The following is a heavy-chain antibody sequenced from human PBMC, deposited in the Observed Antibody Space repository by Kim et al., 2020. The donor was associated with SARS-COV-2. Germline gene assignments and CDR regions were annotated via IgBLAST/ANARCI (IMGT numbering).Heavy chain of an antibody. D-gene: IGHD3-10*01. Sequence: GGSLRLSCTASGFTFGDYAMSWVRQAPGKGLEWVGFIRSKAYGGTTEYAASVKGRFTISRDDSKSIAYLQMNSLKTEDTAVYYCTRDGDSGSHSPTYYYYGMDVWGQGTTVTVSS. CDR3: TRDGDSGSHSPTYYYYGMDV. J-gene: IGHJ6*02. CDR1: GFTFGDYA. CDR2: IRSKAYGGTT. V-gene: IGHV3-49*04.